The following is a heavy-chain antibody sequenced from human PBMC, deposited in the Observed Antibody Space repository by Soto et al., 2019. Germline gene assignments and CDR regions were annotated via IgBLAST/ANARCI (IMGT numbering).Heavy chain of an antibody. J-gene: IGHJ5*02. D-gene: IGHD6-19*01. CDR1: GGSISSSSYY. CDR3: ARERPDGCKLDP. V-gene: IGHV4-30-4*01. CDR2: IYYSGST. Sequence: PSETLSLTCTVSGGSISSSSYYWSWIRQPPGKGLEWIGYIYYSGSTYYNPSLKSRVTISVDTSKNQFSLNLSFVTAADTAVYYCARERPDGCKLDPWGQGTLVTVSS.